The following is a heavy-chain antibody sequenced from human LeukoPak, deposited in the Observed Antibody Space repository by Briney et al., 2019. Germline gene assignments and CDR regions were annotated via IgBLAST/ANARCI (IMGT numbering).Heavy chain of an antibody. CDR3: ARGNSGTYYPFDN. V-gene: IGHV3-48*03. J-gene: IGHJ4*02. CDR1: GFTFSSYE. CDR2: ISTSGSTI. Sequence: QTGGSLRLSCAASGFTFSSYERKWVRQAPGKGLEWVSYISTSGSTIYYADSVKGRFTISRDNAKDSLYLQVSSLRAEDTAVYYCARGNSGTYYPFDNWGQGTLVTVSS. D-gene: IGHD1-26*01.